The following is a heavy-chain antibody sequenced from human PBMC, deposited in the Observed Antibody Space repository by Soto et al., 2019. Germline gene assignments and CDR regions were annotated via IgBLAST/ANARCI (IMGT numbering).Heavy chain of an antibody. CDR1: GFTFSSYA. D-gene: IGHD6-13*01. CDR3: AKASSQPYYYYGMDV. Sequence: VQLVESGGGVVQPGRSLRLSCAASGFTFSSYAMSWVRQAPGKGLEWVSAISGSGGSTYYADSVKGRFTISRDNSKNTLYLQMNSLRAEDTAVYYCAKASSQPYYYYGMDVWGQGTTVTVSS. CDR2: ISGSGGST. V-gene: IGHV3-23*04. J-gene: IGHJ6*02.